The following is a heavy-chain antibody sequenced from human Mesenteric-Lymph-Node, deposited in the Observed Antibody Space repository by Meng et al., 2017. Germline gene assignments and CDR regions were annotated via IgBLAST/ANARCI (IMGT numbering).Heavy chain of an antibody. CDR2: ISSSSSYI. Sequence: EVQLVEPGGGLVKPGGSLRLSCAASGFSCSSYSMNWVRQAPGKGLEWVSSISSSSSYIYYADSVKGRFTISRDNAKNSLYLQMNSLRAEDTAVYYCARNVRLRDGYNSDYWGQGTLVTVSS. CDR3: ARNVRLRDGYNSDY. V-gene: IGHV3-21*01. CDR1: GFSCSSYS. J-gene: IGHJ4*02. D-gene: IGHD5-24*01.